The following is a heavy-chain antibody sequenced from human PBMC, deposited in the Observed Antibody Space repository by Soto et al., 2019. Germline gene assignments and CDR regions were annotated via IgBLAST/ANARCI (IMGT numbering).Heavy chain of an antibody. V-gene: IGHV3-23*01. CDR1: GFTFSSYA. CDR2: ISGSGGST. CDR3: AKDDDSSGYYFDY. Sequence: GSLRLSCAASGFTFSSYAMSWVRQAPGKGLEWVSAISGSGGSTYYADSVKGRFAISRDNSKNTLYLQMNSLRAEDTAVYYCAKDDDSSGYYFDYWGQGTLVTVSS. J-gene: IGHJ4*02. D-gene: IGHD3-22*01.